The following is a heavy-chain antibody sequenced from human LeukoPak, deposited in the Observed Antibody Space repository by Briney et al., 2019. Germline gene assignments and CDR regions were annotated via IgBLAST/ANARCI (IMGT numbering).Heavy chain of an antibody. V-gene: IGHV4-30-2*01. D-gene: IGHD3-16*01. CDR1: GGSISSGGYY. Sequence: SQTLSLTCTVSGGSISSGGYYWRWIRQPPGKGLEWIGYIYHSGSTYYNPSLKSRVTISIDRSKNQFSLKLSSVTAADTAVYYCARVVGGENYYYMDVWGKGTTVTVSS. CDR3: ARVVGGENYYYMDV. J-gene: IGHJ6*03. CDR2: IYHSGST.